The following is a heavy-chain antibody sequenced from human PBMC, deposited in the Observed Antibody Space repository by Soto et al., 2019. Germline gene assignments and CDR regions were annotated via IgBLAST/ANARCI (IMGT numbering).Heavy chain of an antibody. J-gene: IGHJ3*02. Sequence: GSLRLSCTASGFTFGDYAMSWFRQAPGKGLEWVGFIRSKAYGGTTEYAASVKGRFTISRDDSKSIAHLQMNSLKTEDTAVYYCTRAPPVDAFDIWGQGTMVTVSS. CDR3: TRAPPVDAFDI. V-gene: IGHV3-49*03. CDR1: GFTFGDYA. CDR2: IRSKAYGGTT.